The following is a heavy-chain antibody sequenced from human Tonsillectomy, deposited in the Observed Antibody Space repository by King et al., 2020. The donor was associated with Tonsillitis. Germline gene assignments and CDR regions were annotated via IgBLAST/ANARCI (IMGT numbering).Heavy chain of an antibody. V-gene: IGHV3-30*18. Sequence: VQLVESGGGVVQPGRSLRLSCAASGFTFSSYGMHWVLQAPGKGLEWVAVISYDGSNKYYADSVKGRFTISRDNSKNTLYLQMNSLRAEDTAVYYCAKGLIEWLVLTYFDYWGQGTLVTVSS. CDR3: AKGLIEWLVLTYFDY. CDR2: ISYDGSNK. D-gene: IGHD6-19*01. J-gene: IGHJ4*02. CDR1: GFTFSSYG.